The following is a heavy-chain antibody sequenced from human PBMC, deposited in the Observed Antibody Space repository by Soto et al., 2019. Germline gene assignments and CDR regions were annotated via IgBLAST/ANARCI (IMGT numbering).Heavy chain of an antibody. CDR1: GGSFSNYI. V-gene: IGHV1-69*13. CDR2: TIPMFATA. J-gene: IGHJ4*02. Sequence: SVKVSCRASGGSFSNYIFAWVRQAPGQGLEWMGGTIPMFATAQYAQKLQGRVTITADESTSTVYMDLTSLRSDDTAVYYCARGLFGQQWLVGFDTWGQGTLVTVSS. CDR3: ARGLFGQQWLVGFDT. D-gene: IGHD6-19*01.